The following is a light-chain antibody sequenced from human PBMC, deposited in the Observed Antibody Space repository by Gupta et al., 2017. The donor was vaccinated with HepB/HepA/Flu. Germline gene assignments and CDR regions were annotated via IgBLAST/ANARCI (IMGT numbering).Light chain of an antibody. V-gene: IGKV3-15*01. J-gene: IGKJ4*01. CDR2: GAA. Sequence: IMTQSPVLLYVSPGERATVSCRASERVTKDLAWYQQKDGQAPSLLMYGAAVRAAGIPARFSGSGSWTEFTLTISSLQSEDFAVYYCQQYNKWPPLTFGGGTKVEIK. CDR1: ERVTKD. CDR3: QQYNKWPPLT.